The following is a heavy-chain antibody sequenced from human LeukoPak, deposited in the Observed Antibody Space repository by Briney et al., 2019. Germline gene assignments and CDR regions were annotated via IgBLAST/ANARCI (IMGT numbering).Heavy chain of an antibody. CDR1: GYTFTSYY. D-gene: IGHD2-15*01. Sequence: GASVKVSCKASGYTFTSYYMHWVRQAPGQGLEWMGIINPSGGSTSYAQKFQGRVTMTRDTSTSTVYMELSSLRSEDTAVYYCARDPCSGGSCHDALDIWGQGTTVTVSS. V-gene: IGHV1-46*01. CDR2: INPSGGST. J-gene: IGHJ3*02. CDR3: ARDPCSGGSCHDALDI.